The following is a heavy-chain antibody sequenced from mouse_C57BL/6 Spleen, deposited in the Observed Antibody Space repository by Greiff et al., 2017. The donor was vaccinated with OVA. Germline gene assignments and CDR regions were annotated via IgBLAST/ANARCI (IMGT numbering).Heavy chain of an antibody. J-gene: IGHJ1*03. V-gene: IGHV1-62-2*01. CDR2: FYPGSGSI. Sequence: QVQLKQSGAELVKPGASVKLSCKASGYTFTEYTIHWVKQRSGQGLEWIGWFYPGSGSIKYNEKFKDKATLTADKSSSTVYMERSRLTSEYSAVYCCARHGRGYCSSYGYWYCDVWGTGTTVTVSS. D-gene: IGHD1-1*01. CDR3: ARHGRGYCSSYGYWYCDV. CDR1: GYTFTEYT.